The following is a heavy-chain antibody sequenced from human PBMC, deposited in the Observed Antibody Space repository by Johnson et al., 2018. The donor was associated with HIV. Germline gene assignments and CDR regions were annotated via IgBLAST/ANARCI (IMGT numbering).Heavy chain of an antibody. Sequence: QVQLVESGGTLVQAGGSLRLSCAASGFTFSSYYMSWIRQAPGKGLESVSYISSSGSTIYYADSVKGRFTISRDNAKNSLYLQMNSLRAEDTAVYYCARHWGNDAFDIWGQGTMVTVSS. CDR3: ARHWGNDAFDI. CDR1: GFTFSSYY. V-gene: IGHV3-11*04. CDR2: ISSSGSTI. D-gene: IGHD7-27*01. J-gene: IGHJ3*02.